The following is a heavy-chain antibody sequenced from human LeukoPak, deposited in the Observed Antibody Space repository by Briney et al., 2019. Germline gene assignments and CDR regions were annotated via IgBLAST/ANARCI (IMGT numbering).Heavy chain of an antibody. CDR2: MYYSGST. CDR3: ARGNWVDY. Sequence: PSQTLSVTCTVSGGSISSGSYYWSWIRQHPGKGLERIGYMYYSGSTYYNPSLKSRVTISVDTSKNQFSLKLSSVTAADTAVYYCARGNWVDYWGQGTLVTVSS. D-gene: IGHD7-27*01. V-gene: IGHV4-31*03. CDR1: GGSISSGSYY. J-gene: IGHJ4*02.